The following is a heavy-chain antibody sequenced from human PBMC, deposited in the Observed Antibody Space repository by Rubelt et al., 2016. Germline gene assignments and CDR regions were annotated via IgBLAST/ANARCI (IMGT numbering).Heavy chain of an antibody. J-gene: IGHJ6*02. CDR2: IIPIFGTA. CDR3: ARVQEEGSGRNYYYYGMDV. D-gene: IGHD3-10*01. CDR1: GGTFSSYA. Sequence: GGTFSSYAISWVRQAPGQGLEWMGGIIPIFGTANYAQKFQGRVTITADKSTSTAYMELSSLRSEDTAVYYCARVQEEGSGRNYYYYGMDVWGQGTTVTVSS. V-gene: IGHV1-69*06.